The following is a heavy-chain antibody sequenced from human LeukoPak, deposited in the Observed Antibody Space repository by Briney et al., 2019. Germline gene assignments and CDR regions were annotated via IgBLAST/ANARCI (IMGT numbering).Heavy chain of an antibody. CDR2: ISDSGSTI. CDR1: RFTFSSYQ. CDR3: AKEDCGVDCSTFDY. Sequence: HPGGSLRLSCAASRFTFSSYQMNWVRQAQGKGLEWVSYISDSGSTIYYPDSVKGRFTISRDNAKNSLYLQMNSLRAEDTAVYYCAKEDCGVDCSTFDYWGQGTLVTVSS. V-gene: IGHV3-48*03. J-gene: IGHJ4*02. D-gene: IGHD2-21*02.